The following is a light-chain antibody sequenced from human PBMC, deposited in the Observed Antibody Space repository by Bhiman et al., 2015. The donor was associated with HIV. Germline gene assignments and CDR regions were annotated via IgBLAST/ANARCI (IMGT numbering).Light chain of an antibody. CDR2: DVS. CDR1: SSDVGGYNF. CDR3: SSYTSSSTLL. J-gene: IGLJ2*01. V-gene: IGLV2-14*03. Sequence: QSALTQPASVSGSPGQSITISCTGTSSDVGGYNFVSWYQQHSGKAPKLMIYDVSKRPSGVSNRFSGSKSGNTASLTISGLQAEDEADYYCSSYTSSSTLLFGGGTKLTVL.